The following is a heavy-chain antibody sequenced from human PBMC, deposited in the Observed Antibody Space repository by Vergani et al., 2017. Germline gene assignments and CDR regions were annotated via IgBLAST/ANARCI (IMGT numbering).Heavy chain of an antibody. CDR1: GFSFGAYG. Sequence: VQLVESGGGLVQPGGSLRLSCAASGFSFGAYGMHWVRQAPGKGLEWVAVIWLDGSQKYYADSLKGRFTISRDNSENTLYLHMNSLRAEDTAIYYCAREEGYFGSGSRPFDYWGQGIPVTVSS. V-gene: IGHV3-33*01. J-gene: IGHJ4*02. CDR3: AREEGYFGSGSRPFDY. CDR2: IWLDGSQK. D-gene: IGHD3-10*01.